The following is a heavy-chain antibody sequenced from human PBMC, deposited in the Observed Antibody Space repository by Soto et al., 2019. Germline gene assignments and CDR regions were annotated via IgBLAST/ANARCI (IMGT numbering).Heavy chain of an antibody. V-gene: IGHV3-43*01. Sequence: GGSLRLSCAASGFTFDDYTMHWVRQAPGKGLEWVSLISWDGGSTYYADSVKGRFTISRDNSKNSLYLQMNSLRTEDTALYYCAKDIMGMEQQLVFEGMGYWGQGTLVTVS. CDR3: AKDIMGMEQQLVFEGMGY. D-gene: IGHD6-13*01. CDR2: ISWDGGST. CDR1: GFTFDDYT. J-gene: IGHJ4*02.